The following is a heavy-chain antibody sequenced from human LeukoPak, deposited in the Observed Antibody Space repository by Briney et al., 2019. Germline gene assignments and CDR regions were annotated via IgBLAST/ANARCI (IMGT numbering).Heavy chain of an antibody. D-gene: IGHD1-26*01. CDR1: GFTSSGYN. J-gene: IGHJ4*02. CDR2: ITEDGGAK. CDR3: ARDKVGTGPTHLDY. V-gene: IGHV3-7*01. Sequence: GRSLRLSCAASGFTSSGYNMNCGREAPGGGEGCVSNITEDGGAKSSVDSVKVRFTISRDNAKNSLYLEMKSLRAEDTALYYCARDKVGTGPTHLDYWGQGALVTVSS.